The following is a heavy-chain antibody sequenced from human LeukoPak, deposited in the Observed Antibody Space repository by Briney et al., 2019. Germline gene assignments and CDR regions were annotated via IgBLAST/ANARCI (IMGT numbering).Heavy chain of an antibody. CDR1: GGSFSGYY. D-gene: IGHD3-3*01. Sequence: PSETLSLTCAVYGGSFSGYYWSWIRQPPGKGLEWIGEINHSGSTNYNPSLKSRVTMSVDTSKNQFSLKLSSVTAADTAVYYCARDRDDFTYGMDVWGQGTTVTVSS. J-gene: IGHJ6*02. V-gene: IGHV4-34*01. CDR3: ARDRDDFTYGMDV. CDR2: INHSGST.